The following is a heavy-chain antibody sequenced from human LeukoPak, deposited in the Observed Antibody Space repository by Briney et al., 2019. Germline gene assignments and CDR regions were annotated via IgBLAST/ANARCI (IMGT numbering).Heavy chain of an antibody. J-gene: IGHJ6*03. CDR2: IYYSGST. CDR3: ARSLRVRGVPDYMDV. Sequence: SETLSLTCTVSGGSISSSSYYWGWIRQPPGKGLEWIGSIYYSGSTYYNPSLKSRVTISVDTSKNQFSLKLSSVTAADTAVYYCARSLRVRGVPDYMDVWGKGTTVIISS. CDR1: GGSISSSSYY. D-gene: IGHD3-10*01. V-gene: IGHV4-39*07.